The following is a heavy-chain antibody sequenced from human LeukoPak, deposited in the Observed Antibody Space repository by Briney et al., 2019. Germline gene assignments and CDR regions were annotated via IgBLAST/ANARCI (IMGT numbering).Heavy chain of an antibody. CDR3: ARDQDYYFWSGSQAGHAFDI. CDR1: GGSISSGDYY. CDR2: IYYSGST. V-gene: IGHV4-30-4*08. J-gene: IGHJ3*02. Sequence: SQTLSLTCTVSGGSISSGDYYWSWIRQPPGKGLEWIGYIYYSGSTYYNPSLKSRVTISVDTSKNQFSLKLSSVTAADTAVYYCARDQDYYFWSGSQAGHAFDIWGQGTMVTVSS. D-gene: IGHD3-3*01.